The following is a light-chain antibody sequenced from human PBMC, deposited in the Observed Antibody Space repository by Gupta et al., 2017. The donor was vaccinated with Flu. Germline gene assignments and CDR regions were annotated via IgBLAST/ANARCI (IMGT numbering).Light chain of an antibody. Sequence: DIQMTQSPSSLSASVGDRVTITCQASQDISSYLHWYQQKSGKAPNLLIYDASRLEIGVPSRFSGSGSGTDFTLTISSLQPEDIATYYCQQQENLPWTFGQGTKVEIK. CDR2: DAS. CDR1: QDISSY. V-gene: IGKV1-33*01. CDR3: QQQENLPWT. J-gene: IGKJ1*01.